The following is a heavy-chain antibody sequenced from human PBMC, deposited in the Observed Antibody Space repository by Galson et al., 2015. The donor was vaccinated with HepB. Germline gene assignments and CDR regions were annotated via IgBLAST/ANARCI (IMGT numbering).Heavy chain of an antibody. Sequence: SVKVSCKASGGTFSSYAISWVRQAPGQGLEWMGGIIPIFGTANYAQKFQGRVTITADESTSTAYMELGSLRSEDTAVYYCAKTRTIGGFDPWGQGTLVTVSS. J-gene: IGHJ5*02. CDR3: AKTRTIGGFDP. CDR1: GGTFSSYA. D-gene: IGHD1-1*01. V-gene: IGHV1-69*13. CDR2: IIPIFGTA.